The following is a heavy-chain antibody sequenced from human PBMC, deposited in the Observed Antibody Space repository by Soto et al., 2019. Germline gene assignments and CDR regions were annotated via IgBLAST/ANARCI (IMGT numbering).Heavy chain of an antibody. Sequence: EVQLVESGGGLVQPGGSLRLSCAASGFTFSSYAMHWVRQAPGKGLEYVSAITSSGGNTDYASSVKGRFTISRDNSKNTLYLQMGMLRAEDMAVYYCARRIPFGYGMDVWGQGTTVTVSS. CDR2: ITSSGGNT. V-gene: IGHV3-64*01. D-gene: IGHD2-21*01. J-gene: IGHJ6*02. CDR1: GFTFSSYA. CDR3: ARRIPFGYGMDV.